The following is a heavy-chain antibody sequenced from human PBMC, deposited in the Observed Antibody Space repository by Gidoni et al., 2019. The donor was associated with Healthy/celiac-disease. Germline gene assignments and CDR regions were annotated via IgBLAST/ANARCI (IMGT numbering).Heavy chain of an antibody. D-gene: IGHD3-16*01. J-gene: IGHJ6*02. CDR2: ISGSGGST. V-gene: IGHV3-23*01. Sequence: EVQLLESGGGLVQPGGSLRLSCAASGFTFSSSAMSWVRQAPGKGLEWVSAISGSGGSTYYADSVKGRFTISRDNSKNTLYLQMNSLRAEDTAVYYCAKAKAGGVADSPLYYYYYGMDVWGQGTTVTVSS. CDR3: AKAKAGGVADSPLYYYYYGMDV. CDR1: GFTFSSSA.